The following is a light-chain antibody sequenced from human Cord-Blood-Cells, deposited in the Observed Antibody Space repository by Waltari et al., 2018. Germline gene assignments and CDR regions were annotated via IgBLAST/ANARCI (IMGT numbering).Light chain of an antibody. Sequence: EIVLTQSPATAPSVSGEEGAPSSRNSRRGVSSNLAWYQQKPGQAPRLVIYGASRRATGIPARFSGSGSGTDFSLTISRLESEDFAVYYCQQHNTLPVTFGEGTKVEIK. J-gene: IGKJ4*02. CDR1: RRGVSSN. V-gene: IGKV3-20*01. CDR2: GAS. CDR3: QQHNTLPVT.